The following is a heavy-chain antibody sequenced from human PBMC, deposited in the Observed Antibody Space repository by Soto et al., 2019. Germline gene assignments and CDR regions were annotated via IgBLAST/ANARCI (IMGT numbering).Heavy chain of an antibody. CDR1: GFTFSNYW. Sequence: EVQLVESGGGLVQPGGSLRLSCAASGFTFSNYWMYWVRQAPGKGLVWVSRINSDGSVSSYADSVKGRLTISRDNVKNTLYLQMDSLRAEDTAVYYCARGDCVGGTCYALAGSCYYYVDVWGKGTRVTVFS. V-gene: IGHV3-74*01. CDR3: ARGDCVGGTCYALAGSCYYYVDV. CDR2: INSDGSVS. J-gene: IGHJ6*03. D-gene: IGHD2-15*01.